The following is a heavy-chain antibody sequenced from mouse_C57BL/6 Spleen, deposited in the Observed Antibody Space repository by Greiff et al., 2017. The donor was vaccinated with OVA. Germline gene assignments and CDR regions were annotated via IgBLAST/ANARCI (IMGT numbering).Heavy chain of an antibody. CDR3: ARGGLRQGYAMDY. V-gene: IGHV1-53*01. D-gene: IGHD2-4*01. CDR2: INPSNGGT. Sequence: VQLQQPGTELVKPGASVKLSCKASGYTFTSYWMHWVKQRPGQGLEWIGNINPSNGGTNYNEKFKSKATLTVDKSSSTAYMQLSSLTSEDSAVYYCARGGLRQGYAMDYWGQGTSVTVSS. J-gene: IGHJ4*01. CDR1: GYTFTSYW.